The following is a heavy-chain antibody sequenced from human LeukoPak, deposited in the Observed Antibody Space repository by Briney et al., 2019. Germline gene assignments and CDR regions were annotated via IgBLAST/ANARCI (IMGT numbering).Heavy chain of an antibody. D-gene: IGHD2-2*01. Sequence: PSETLSLTCTVSGGSISRYYWSWIRQPPGKGLEWIGYIYYSGSTNYNPSLKSRVTISTSNNRFSPRLSSVTAADTAVYYCARQCSSTSCYGTPIFDHWGQGTLVTVSS. CDR1: GGSISRYY. CDR3: ARQCSSTSCYGTPIFDH. CDR2: IYYSGST. J-gene: IGHJ4*02. V-gene: IGHV4-59*08.